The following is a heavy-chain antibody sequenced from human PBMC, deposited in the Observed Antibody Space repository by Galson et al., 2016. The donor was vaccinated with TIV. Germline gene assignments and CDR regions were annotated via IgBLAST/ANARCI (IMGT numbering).Heavy chain of an antibody. D-gene: IGHD1-14*01. J-gene: IGHJ4*02. CDR1: GLLVSDSY. CDR2: IYPSGAS. Sequence: SLRLSCAASGLLVSDSYMSWVRQPPGEGLEWVSIIYPSGASYYPESTESVKGRFTISRDKSKNTVFPQINSLRVEDTAVYYCAKPDIATIDINYYFDYWGQGTLVTVSS. CDR3: AKPDIATIDINYYFDY. V-gene: IGHV3-53*05.